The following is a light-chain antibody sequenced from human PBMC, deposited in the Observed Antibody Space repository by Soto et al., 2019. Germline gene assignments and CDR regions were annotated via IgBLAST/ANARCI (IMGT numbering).Light chain of an antibody. CDR2: EGS. CDR1: TFNGPGYHS. CDR3: CSYAGSSTAV. V-gene: IGLV2-23*01. Sequence: QSALTQRACGTAPPGQSLAICGSSTTFNGPGYHSLSWYQQHPGKAPKLMIYEGSKRPSGVSSRFSGSKSGNTASLTISGLQAEDEADYYCCSYAGSSTAVFGTGTKVTVL. J-gene: IGLJ1*01.